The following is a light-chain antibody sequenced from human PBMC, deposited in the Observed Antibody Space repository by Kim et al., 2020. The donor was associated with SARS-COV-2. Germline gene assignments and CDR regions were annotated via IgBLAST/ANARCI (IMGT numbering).Light chain of an antibody. CDR2: RVS. V-gene: IGKV2-30*02. CDR3: MQATQWPYT. J-gene: IGKJ2*01. Sequence: QPASISCRSSQSLVHRNGDTYLNWLQQRQGQSPRRLIYRVSSRDSGVPDRFSASGSGNDFTLKISRVEAEDVGVYYCMQATQWPYTFGQGTKLEI. CDR1: QSLVHRNGDTY.